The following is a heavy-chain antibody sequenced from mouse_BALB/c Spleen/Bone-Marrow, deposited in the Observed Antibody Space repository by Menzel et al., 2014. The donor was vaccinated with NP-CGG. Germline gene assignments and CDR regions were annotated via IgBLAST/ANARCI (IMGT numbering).Heavy chain of an antibody. V-gene: IGHV1S137*01. CDR3: ARVSYDYFDY. CDR1: GYTFTDYA. Sequence: VQLQQSGAELVRPGVSVKISCKGSGYTFTDYALHWVKQSHAKSLEWIGIISTYYGDASYNQKFKGKATMTVDKSSGTAYMELARLTSEDSAIYYCARVSYDYFDYWGQGTTLTVSS. CDR2: ISTYYGDA. D-gene: IGHD1-1*01. J-gene: IGHJ2*01.